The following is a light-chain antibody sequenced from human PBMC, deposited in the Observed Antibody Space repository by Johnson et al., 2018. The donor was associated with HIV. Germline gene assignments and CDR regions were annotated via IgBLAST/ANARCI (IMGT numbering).Light chain of an antibody. CDR3: GTWDGGLSIYV. V-gene: IGLV1-51*01. CDR1: SSNIGNNY. J-gene: IGLJ1*01. Sequence: QPVLTQPPSMSAAPGQKVTISCSGSSSNIGNNYVSWYQQLPGTAPKLLIYDNDKRPSGLPDRFSASTSDTSATLGITGLQTGDEANYYCGTWDGGLSIYVFGTGTEVTVL. CDR2: DND.